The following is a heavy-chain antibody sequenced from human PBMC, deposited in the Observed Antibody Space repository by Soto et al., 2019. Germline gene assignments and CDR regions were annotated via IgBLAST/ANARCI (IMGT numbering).Heavy chain of an antibody. CDR1: GFTFSDHY. CDR2: ISRSGNSM. V-gene: IGHV3-11*01. D-gene: IGHD6-13*01. Sequence: QVQLVESGGGLVMPGESLRLSCAASGFTFSDHYMSWIGQAPGKGLEWVSYISRSGNSMYYAASVKGRFTVSRDNAENSLYLQMNSLGAEDTAVYYCARRAASGRHFDHWGQGTLVSVSS. J-gene: IGHJ4*02. CDR3: ARRAASGRHFDH.